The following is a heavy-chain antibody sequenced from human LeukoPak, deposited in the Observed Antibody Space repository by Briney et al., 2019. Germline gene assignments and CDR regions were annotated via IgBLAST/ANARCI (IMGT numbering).Heavy chain of an antibody. CDR3: ARDRSSSYHDY. D-gene: IGHD6-6*01. J-gene: IGHJ4*02. Sequence: GGSLRLSCAASGFTFSSHWMHWVRQAPGKGLVWVSRINSDGSSTSYADSVKGRFTISRDNAKNTLYLQMNSLRAEDTAVYYCARDRSSSYHDYWGQGTLVTVSS. CDR1: GFTFSSHW. CDR2: INSDGSST. V-gene: IGHV3-74*01.